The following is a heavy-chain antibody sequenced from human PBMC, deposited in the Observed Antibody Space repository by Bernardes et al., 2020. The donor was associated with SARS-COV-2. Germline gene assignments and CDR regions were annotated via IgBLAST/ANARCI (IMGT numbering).Heavy chain of an antibody. V-gene: IGHV3-23*01. Sequence: GWSLRLSCAASGFTFTSYAMNWVRQAPGKGLEWVSGISGSGGTTYYADSVKGRFTISRAYSKNTLYLQMNSLRAEDTAVYYCAKNNLGSGSSYYFYGMDVWGQGTTVTVSS. CDR3: AKNNLGSGSSYYFYGMDV. J-gene: IGHJ6*02. CDR1: GFTFTSYA. D-gene: IGHD3-10*02. CDR2: ISGSGGTT.